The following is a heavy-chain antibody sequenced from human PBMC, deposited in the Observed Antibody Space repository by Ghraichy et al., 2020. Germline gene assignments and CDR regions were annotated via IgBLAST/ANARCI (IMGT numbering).Heavy chain of an antibody. V-gene: IGHV3-74*03. D-gene: IGHD4-23*01. Sequence: GGSLRLSCAASGFTFSSHWMHWVRQVPGKGLMWVLCINSDGSRIMYAESVKGRFTISRDNAKNTLYLLMTSLRADDTAVYYCVRGSGNSPPPFDYWGQGTLVTVSS. J-gene: IGHJ4*02. CDR2: INSDGSRI. CDR1: GFTFSSHW. CDR3: VRGSGNSPPPFDY.